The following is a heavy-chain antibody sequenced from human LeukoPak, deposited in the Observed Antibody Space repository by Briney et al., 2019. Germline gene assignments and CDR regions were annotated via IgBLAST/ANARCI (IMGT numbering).Heavy chain of an antibody. CDR2: IYYSGST. CDR3: ARSGDYGDYYGMDV. V-gene: IGHV4-31*03. Sequence: SQTLSLTCTVSGGSIISGGYYWTWIRQHPGKGLEWIGYIYYSGSTYYNPSLKSRVTISVDTSKNQFSLKLSSVTAADTAVYYCARSGDYGDYYGMDVWGQGTTVTVSS. D-gene: IGHD4-17*01. CDR1: GGSIISGGYY. J-gene: IGHJ6*02.